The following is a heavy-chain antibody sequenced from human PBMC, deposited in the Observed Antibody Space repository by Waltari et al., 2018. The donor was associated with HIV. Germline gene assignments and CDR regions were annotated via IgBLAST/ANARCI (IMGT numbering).Heavy chain of an antibody. CDR3: VRGSGSF. D-gene: IGHD2-15*01. Sequence: WVRQAPGKGPEWVANINENGDEKYHVDSMKGRFVISRDNTKQSLYLEMKNLRVEDTAVYYCVRGSGSFWGQGTLVTVSS. CDR2: INENGDEK. V-gene: IGHV3-7*04. J-gene: IGHJ4*02.